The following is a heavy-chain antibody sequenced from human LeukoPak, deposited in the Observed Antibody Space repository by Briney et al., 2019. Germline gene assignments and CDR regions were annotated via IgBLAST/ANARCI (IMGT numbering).Heavy chain of an antibody. V-gene: IGHV3-7*01. Sequence: GGSLRLSCTASGFISSNYWMTWVRQAPGKGLEWVAQINKDGSKEYYIDSVKARFSISRDNARNSLPLQMHSLRAEDTAVYYCVRDGGVSGYDLLDYWGQGTLVTVSS. CDR1: GFISSNYW. D-gene: IGHD5-12*01. CDR3: VRDGGVSGYDLLDY. CDR2: INKDGSKE. J-gene: IGHJ4*02.